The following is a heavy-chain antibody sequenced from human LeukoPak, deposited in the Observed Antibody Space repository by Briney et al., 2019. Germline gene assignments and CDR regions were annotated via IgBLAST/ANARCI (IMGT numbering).Heavy chain of an antibody. CDR1: GFNFSPNW. CDR3: ASPPEHDCSAHTADACCFRHFDL. V-gene: IGHV3-74*01. CDR2: ISSDWRTT. J-gene: IGHJ2*01. D-gene: IGHD2-8*02. Sequence: GGSLRISCTASGFNFSPNWMHWVRQAPGKGLVWVSRISSDWRTTSFADSVKGRFTISRDNAKNTLYLQMDSLRVEDTAVYYCASPPEHDCSAHTADACCFRHFDLWGRGTLVTVSS.